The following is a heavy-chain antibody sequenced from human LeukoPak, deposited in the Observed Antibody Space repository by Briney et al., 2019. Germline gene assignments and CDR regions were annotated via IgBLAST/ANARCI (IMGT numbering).Heavy chain of an antibody. CDR2: LKPDGSEM. J-gene: IGHJ6*02. D-gene: IGHD2-21*02. Sequence: PGGSLRLSCAASGFTFSSYWMSWVRQAPGKGLEWVAHLKPDGSEMYYVDSVKGRFTISRDNAKNSLYLQMNSLRAEDTAVYYCARGPMTSDVWGQGTTVTVSS. V-gene: IGHV3-7*05. CDR3: ARGPMTSDV. CDR1: GFTFSSYW.